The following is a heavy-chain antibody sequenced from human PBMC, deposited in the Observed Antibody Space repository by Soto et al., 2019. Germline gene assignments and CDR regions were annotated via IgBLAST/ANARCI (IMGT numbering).Heavy chain of an antibody. CDR2: INPNSGGT. CDR3: ARTPLNYDSSGYHFAY. CDR1: GYTFTGYY. V-gene: IGHV1-2*04. Sequence: ASVKVSCKASGYTFTGYYMHWVRQAPGQGLEWMGWINPNSGGTNYAQKFQGWVTMTRDTSISTAYMELSRLRSDDTAVYYCARTPLNYDSSGYHFAYWGQGTLVTVSS. J-gene: IGHJ4*02. D-gene: IGHD3-22*01.